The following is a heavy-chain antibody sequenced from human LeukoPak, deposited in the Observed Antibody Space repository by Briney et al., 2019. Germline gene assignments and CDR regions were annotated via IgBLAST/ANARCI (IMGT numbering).Heavy chain of an antibody. D-gene: IGHD2-8*02. J-gene: IGHJ4*02. CDR1: GGSISSYY. CDR2: MYYSGST. V-gene: IGHV4-59*01. CDR3: ARYLLVPPLGYFDY. Sequence: PSETLSLTCTVSGGSISSYYWSWLRQPPGKGLEWIGYMYYSGSTNYNPSLKSRVTISVDTSKNQFSLKLSSVTAADTAVYYCARYLLVPPLGYFDYWGQGTLVTVSS.